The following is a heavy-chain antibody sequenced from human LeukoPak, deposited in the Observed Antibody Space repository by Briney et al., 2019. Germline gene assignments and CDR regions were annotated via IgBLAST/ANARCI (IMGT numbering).Heavy chain of an antibody. CDR1: GYSFTSFH. Sequence: ASVRVSCKAAGYSFTSFHINWVRQATGQGLEWMGWMNPNSGNTGYAQKFQGRVTMTRNTSISTAYMELSSLRSEDTAVYYCARDDAFDIWGQGTMVTVSS. V-gene: IGHV1-8*02. J-gene: IGHJ3*02. CDR3: ARDDAFDI. CDR2: MNPNSGNT.